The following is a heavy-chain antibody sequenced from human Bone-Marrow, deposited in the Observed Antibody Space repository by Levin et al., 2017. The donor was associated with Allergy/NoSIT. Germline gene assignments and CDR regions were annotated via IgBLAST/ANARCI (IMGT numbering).Heavy chain of an antibody. CDR1: GFMFRTYW. CDR3: ARAGGGTWNYLTFDP. V-gene: IGHV3-74*01. CDR2: ISSDGRDT. D-gene: IGHD1-7*01. Sequence: GESLKISCAASGFMFRTYWMHWVRQAPGKGLEWVSRISSDGRDTNYADSVKGRFTFSRDNAKNTMYLPMNSLRVEDTAVYYWARAGGGTWNYLTFDPRGQGTLVTVSS. J-gene: IGHJ5*02.